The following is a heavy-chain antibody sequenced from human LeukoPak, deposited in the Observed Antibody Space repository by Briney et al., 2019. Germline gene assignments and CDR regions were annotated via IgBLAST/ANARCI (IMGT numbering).Heavy chain of an antibody. V-gene: IGHV3-23*01. CDR2: ISGSGGST. Sequence: GGSLRLSCAASGFTFSSYAMSWVRQAPGKGLEWVSAISGSGGSTYYADSVKGRFTISRDNSKNMLYLQMNSLRAEDTAVYYCAKDHPGVSVVVVPAAMVLFDYWGQGTLVTVSS. D-gene: IGHD2-2*01. CDR3: AKDHPGVSVVVVPAAMVLFDY. J-gene: IGHJ4*02. CDR1: GFTFSSYA.